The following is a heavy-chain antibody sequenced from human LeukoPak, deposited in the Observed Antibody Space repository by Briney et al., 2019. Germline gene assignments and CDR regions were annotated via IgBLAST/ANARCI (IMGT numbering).Heavy chain of an antibody. CDR3: ARIVWDSSGYYADY. Sequence: GESLKISCKGSGYSFPSYWIGWVRQMPGKGLEWMGIIYPVDSDTRYSPSFQGQVTMSADKSISTAYLQWSSLKASDTAMYYCARIVWDSSGYYADYWGQGTLVTVSS. CDR2: IYPVDSDT. D-gene: IGHD3-22*01. CDR1: GYSFPSYW. V-gene: IGHV5-51*01. J-gene: IGHJ4*02.